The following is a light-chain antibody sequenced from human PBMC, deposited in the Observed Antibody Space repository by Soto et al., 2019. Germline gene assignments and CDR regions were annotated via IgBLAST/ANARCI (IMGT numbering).Light chain of an antibody. CDR3: RSYAVTNFYLYV. Sequence: QSVLTQPPSASGSPGQSVTISCTGTSSDVGGYNYVSWYQQHPGKAPKLMIYEVSKRPSGVPDRFSGSKSGNTASLTVSGLQAEDGADDYGRSYAVTNFYLYVFGTETMVIVL. CDR2: EVS. J-gene: IGLJ1*01. CDR1: SSDVGGYNY. V-gene: IGLV2-8*01.